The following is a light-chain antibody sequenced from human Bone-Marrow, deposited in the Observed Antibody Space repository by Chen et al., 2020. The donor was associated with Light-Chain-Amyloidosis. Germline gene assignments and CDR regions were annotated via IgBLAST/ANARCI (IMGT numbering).Light chain of an antibody. CDR3: QSADSSGTYGVI. Sequence: SYELTQPPSVSVFPGQPARITCSGDDLPTKYAYWYQQKPGPAPVLVIHRDTERPSGISERFSGSSSGTTATLTISGVQAEDEADYHCQSADSSGTYGVIFGGGTKLTVL. V-gene: IGLV3-25*03. CDR2: RDT. J-gene: IGLJ2*01. CDR1: DLPTKY.